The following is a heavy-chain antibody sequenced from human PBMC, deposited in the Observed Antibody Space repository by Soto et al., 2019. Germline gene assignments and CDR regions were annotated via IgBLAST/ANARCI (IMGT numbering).Heavy chain of an antibody. CDR1: GGTFSSYA. D-gene: IGHD2-15*01. CDR2: IIPIFGTA. Sequence: QVQLVQSGAEVKKPGSSVKVSCKASGGTFSSYAISWVRQAPGQGLEWMGGIIPIFGTANYAQKFQGRVTITADESTSTAYMELSSLRSEDTAVYYCARSRCGGGSCYVYYYYGMDVWGQGTTVTVSS. V-gene: IGHV1-69*12. J-gene: IGHJ6*02. CDR3: ARSRCGGGSCYVYYYYGMDV.